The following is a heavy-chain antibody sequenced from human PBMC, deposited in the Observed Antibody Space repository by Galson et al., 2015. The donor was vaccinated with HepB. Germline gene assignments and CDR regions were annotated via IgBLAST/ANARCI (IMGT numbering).Heavy chain of an antibody. CDR1: GYTFTSYD. D-gene: IGHD5-12*01. J-gene: IGHJ4*02. V-gene: IGHV1-8*01. Sequence: SVKVSCKASGYTFTSYDINWVRQATGQGLEWMGWMNPNSGNTGYAQKFQGRVTMTRNTSISTAYMELSSLRSEDTAVYYCARGLVATSMLSTSLGYWGQGTLVTVSS. CDR2: MNPNSGNT. CDR3: ARGLVATSMLSTSLGY.